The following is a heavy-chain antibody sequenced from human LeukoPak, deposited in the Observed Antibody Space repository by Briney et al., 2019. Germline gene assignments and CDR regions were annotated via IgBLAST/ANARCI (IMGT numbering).Heavy chain of an antibody. V-gene: IGHV4-59*01. D-gene: IGHD6-13*01. Sequence: TSETLSLTCNVSGGSIRGYYWSWIRQSPEKGLEWIGYIYSSGSTNYNPSLKSRVTISLDTSKNQFSLKLSSVTAADTAVYYCARGVVAAAGRTFDFWGQGTLVTVSS. CDR2: IYSSGST. CDR1: GGSIRGYY. CDR3: ARGVVAAAGRTFDF. J-gene: IGHJ4*02.